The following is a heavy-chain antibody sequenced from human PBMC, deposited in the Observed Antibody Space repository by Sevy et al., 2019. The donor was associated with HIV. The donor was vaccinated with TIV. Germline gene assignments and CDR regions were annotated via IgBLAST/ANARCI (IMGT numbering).Heavy chain of an antibody. CDR1: GGTFSSYA. CDR3: ARAGDYSKHYYYYYMDV. D-gene: IGHD4-4*01. V-gene: IGHV1-69*13. CDR2: IIPIFGTA. J-gene: IGHJ6*03. Sequence: ASVKVSCKASGGTFSSYAISWVRQAPGQGLEWMGGIIPIFGTANYAQKFQGRVTITADESTSTAYMELSSLRSEDTAVYYCARAGDYSKHYYYYYMDVRGKGTTVTVSS.